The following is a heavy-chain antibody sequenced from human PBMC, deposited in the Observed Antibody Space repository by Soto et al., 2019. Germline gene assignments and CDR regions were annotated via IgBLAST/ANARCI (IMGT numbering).Heavy chain of an antibody. V-gene: IGHV4-34*01. CDR1: GGSFSGYY. CDR2: INHSGST. J-gene: IGHJ6*03. D-gene: IGHD4-17*01. Sequence: SETLSLTCAVYGGSFSGYYWSWIRQPPGKGLEWIGEINHSGSTNYNPSLKSRVTISVDTSKNQFSLKLSSVTAADTAVYYCSRGTVYYYMAVWGKGTTVTVSS. CDR3: SRGTVYYYMAV.